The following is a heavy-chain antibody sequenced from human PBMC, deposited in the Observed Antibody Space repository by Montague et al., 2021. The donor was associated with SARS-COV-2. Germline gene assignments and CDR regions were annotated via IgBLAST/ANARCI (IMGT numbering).Heavy chain of an antibody. CDR1: GGSISSYY. CDR3: ARLLPDGTVVATDIPFDS. Sequence: SETLSLTCTVSGGSISSYYWSWIRQPPGKGLEWIGYIYYSGSTYFNPSLESRLTMSVDTSKNQFSLKLRSVIAADTAVHYCARLLPDGTVVATDIPFDSWGQGTLVTVSS. J-gene: IGHJ4*02. D-gene: IGHD2-21*02. V-gene: IGHV4-59*04. CDR2: IYYSGST.